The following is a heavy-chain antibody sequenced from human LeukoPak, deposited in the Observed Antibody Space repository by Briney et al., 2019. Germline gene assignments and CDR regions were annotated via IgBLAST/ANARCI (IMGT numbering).Heavy chain of an antibody. CDR1: GFTFSRYS. V-gene: IGHV3-48*02. CDR3: ARGDYGDYYDAVDI. D-gene: IGHD4-17*01. Sequence: PGGSLRLSCAASGFTFSRYSMNWVRQAPGKGLEWVSYISGSSTTMYYADSVKGRFTISRDNAKNSVYLQMNSLRDEDTAVYYCARGDYGDYYDAVDIWGQGTMVTVSS. CDR2: ISGSSTTM. J-gene: IGHJ3*02.